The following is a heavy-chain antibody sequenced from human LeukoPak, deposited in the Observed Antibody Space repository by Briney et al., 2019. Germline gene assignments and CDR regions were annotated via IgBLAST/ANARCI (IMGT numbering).Heavy chain of an antibody. D-gene: IGHD1-26*01. Sequence: SETLSLTCSVSDDSITIYYWTWIRQPPGKGLEWIGYIDHTGTTNYNPSLKSRVTMSVDTSKNQFSLKLSSVTAADTAVYYCAREFRKGWDWFDPWGQGTLVTVSS. V-gene: IGHV4-59*12. J-gene: IGHJ5*02. CDR3: AREFRKGWDWFDP. CDR1: DDSITIYY. CDR2: IDHTGTT.